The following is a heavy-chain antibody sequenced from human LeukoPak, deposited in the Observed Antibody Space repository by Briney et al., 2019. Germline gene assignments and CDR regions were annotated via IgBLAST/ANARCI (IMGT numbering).Heavy chain of an antibody. J-gene: IGHJ4*02. CDR3: AREGRSSSPMDY. CDR1: GYSFNTYW. CDR2: IYPGDSDT. D-gene: IGHD6-6*01. V-gene: IGHV5-51*01. Sequence: GESLKISCKGSGYSFNTYWIGWVRQMPGKGLEWMGIIYPGDSDTRYSPSFQGQVTISADKSLRTAYLQWGSLKASDTAMYYCAREGRSSSPMDYWGQGTLVTVSS.